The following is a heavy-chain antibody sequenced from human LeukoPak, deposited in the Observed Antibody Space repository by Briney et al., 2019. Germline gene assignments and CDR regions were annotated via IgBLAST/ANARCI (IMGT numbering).Heavy chain of an antibody. Sequence: GASVKVSCKASGYTFTSYGISWVRQAPGQGLEWMGWICAYNGNTNYAQKLQGRVTMTTDTSTSTAYMELRSLRSGDTAVYYCARDGYCSGGSCSLLDYWGQGTLVTVSS. V-gene: IGHV1-18*01. CDR1: GYTFTSYG. D-gene: IGHD2-15*01. J-gene: IGHJ4*02. CDR2: ICAYNGNT. CDR3: ARDGYCSGGSCSLLDY.